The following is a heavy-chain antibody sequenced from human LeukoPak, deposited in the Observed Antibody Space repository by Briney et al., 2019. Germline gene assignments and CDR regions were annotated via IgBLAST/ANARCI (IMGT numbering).Heavy chain of an antibody. D-gene: IGHD3-10*01. CDR1: GFTFSSYE. CDR2: ISSSGSTI. Sequence: GGSLRLSCAASGFTFSSYEMNWVRQAPGKGLEWVSYISSSGSTIYYADSVKGRFTISRGNAKNSLYLQMNSLRAEDTTVYYCARDCWDYGSGSYCGIDYWGQGTLVTVSS. J-gene: IGHJ4*02. V-gene: IGHV3-48*03. CDR3: ARDCWDYGSGSYCGIDY.